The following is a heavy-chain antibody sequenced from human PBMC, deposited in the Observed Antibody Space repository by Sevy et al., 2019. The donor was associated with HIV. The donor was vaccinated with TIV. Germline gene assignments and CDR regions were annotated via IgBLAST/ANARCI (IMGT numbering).Heavy chain of an antibody. CDR3: ARDRSPSNFIVMTGYDFDY. CDR2: INPNSGVT. D-gene: IGHD3-9*01. V-gene: IGHV1-2*02. J-gene: IGHJ4*02. Sequence: ASVKVSCKASGYTFTLYYLHWVRQAPGQGLEWMGWINPNSGVTNFVQKFQGRVTMTRDTSISTAYMELSRLTSDDTAVYYCARDRSPSNFIVMTGYDFDYWGQGTLVTVSS. CDR1: GYTFTLYY.